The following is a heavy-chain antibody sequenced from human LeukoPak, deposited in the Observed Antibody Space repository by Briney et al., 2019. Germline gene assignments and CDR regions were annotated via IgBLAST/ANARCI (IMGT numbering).Heavy chain of an antibody. D-gene: IGHD6-19*01. CDR2: IWYDGSNK. CDR1: GFTFSNYG. Sequence: GGSLRLSCAASGFTFSNYGMHWVRQAPGKGLEWVAVIWYDGSNKYYADSVKGRFTISRDNPKNTLYLQMNSLRAEDTAVYYCAKDGGSGWRFDYWGQGTLVTVSS. V-gene: IGHV3-33*06. CDR3: AKDGGSGWRFDY. J-gene: IGHJ4*02.